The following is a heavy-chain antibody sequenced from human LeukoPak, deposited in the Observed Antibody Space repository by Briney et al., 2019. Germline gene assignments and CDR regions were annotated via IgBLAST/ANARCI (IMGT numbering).Heavy chain of an antibody. CDR2: IIPIFGTA. J-gene: IGHJ4*02. CDR3: ARGESIPTMCEY. Sequence: GASVKVSCKASGGTFSSYAISWVRQAPGQGLEWMGGIIPIFGTANYGQKFQGRVTITTDESTSTAYMELSSLRSEDTAVYYCARGESIPTMCEYWGQGTLVTVSS. V-gene: IGHV1-69*05. CDR1: GGTFSSYA. D-gene: IGHD2-2*02.